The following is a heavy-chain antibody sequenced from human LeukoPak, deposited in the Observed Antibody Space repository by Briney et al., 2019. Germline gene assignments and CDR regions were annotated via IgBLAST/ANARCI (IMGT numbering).Heavy chain of an antibody. Sequence: PGRSLRLSCAASGFTFRNHGMHWVRQAPDKGLEWVAVIWYDGSNKYYGGSVKGRFTISRDNSKNTLYLQMNSLRAEDTAVYYCARDYGYSSSWYQVDYWGQGTLVTVSS. J-gene: IGHJ4*02. V-gene: IGHV3-33*01. CDR3: ARDYGYSSSWYQVDY. CDR1: GFTFRNHG. CDR2: IWYDGSNK. D-gene: IGHD6-13*01.